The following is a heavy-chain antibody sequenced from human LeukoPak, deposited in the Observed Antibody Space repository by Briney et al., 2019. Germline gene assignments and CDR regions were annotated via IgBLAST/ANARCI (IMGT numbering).Heavy chain of an antibody. CDR3: AKGYDSSGYYLFDY. CDR1: GFTFDDYA. CDR2: ISWNSGSI. D-gene: IGHD3-22*01. V-gene: IGHV3-9*01. Sequence: GGSLRLSCAASGFTFDDYAMHWVRQAPGKGLEWVSGISWNSGSIGYADSVKGRFTISRDNAKNSLYLQMNSLRAEDTALYYCAKGYDSSGYYLFDYWGQGTLVTVSS. J-gene: IGHJ4*02.